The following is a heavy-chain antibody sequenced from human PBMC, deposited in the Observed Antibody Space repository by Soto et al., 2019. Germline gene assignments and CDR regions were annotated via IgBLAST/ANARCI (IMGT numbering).Heavy chain of an antibody. CDR3: ARGGYSYGLGGYWYFDL. Sequence: ALETLSLTCAVSGGSISSYCWRLIRQPPEKGLEWIGYIYYSGSTNYNPSLKSRVTISVDTSKNQFSLKLSSVTAADTAVYYCARGGYSYGLGGYWYFDLWGRGTLVTVSS. CDR2: IYYSGST. CDR1: GGSISSYC. D-gene: IGHD5-18*01. J-gene: IGHJ2*01. V-gene: IGHV4-59*01.